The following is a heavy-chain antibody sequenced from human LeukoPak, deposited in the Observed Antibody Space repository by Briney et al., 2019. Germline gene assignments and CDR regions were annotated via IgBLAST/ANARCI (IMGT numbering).Heavy chain of an antibody. Sequence: SETLSLTCTVSGGSISSYYWSWIRQPAGKGLEWIGRIDTSGNTNYKPSLKSRVTMSVDTSKNQFSLKLNSVTAAGTAVHYCARVSSSWYQDWYFDLWGRGTLVTVSS. V-gene: IGHV4-4*07. CDR1: GGSISSYY. CDR2: IDTSGNT. D-gene: IGHD6-13*01. CDR3: ARVSSSWYQDWYFDL. J-gene: IGHJ2*01.